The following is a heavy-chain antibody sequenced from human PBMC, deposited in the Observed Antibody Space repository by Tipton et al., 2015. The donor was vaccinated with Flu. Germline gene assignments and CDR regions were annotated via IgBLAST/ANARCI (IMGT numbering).Heavy chain of an antibody. V-gene: IGHV4-38-2*01. J-gene: IGHJ4*02. D-gene: IGHD6-19*01. Sequence: TLSLTCAVSGYSITDGYYCAWIRQPPGKGLEWIGTIFHSGITDYNPSLKSRVTISLDTSKNHFSLKLTSVTAADTAVYYCASHGLAVAGPSPFDYWGQGTLVTVSS. CDR1: GYSITDGYY. CDR2: IFHSGIT. CDR3: ASHGLAVAGPSPFDY.